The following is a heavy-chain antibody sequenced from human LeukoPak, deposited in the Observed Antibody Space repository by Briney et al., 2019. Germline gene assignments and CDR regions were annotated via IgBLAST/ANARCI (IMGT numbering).Heavy chain of an antibody. CDR1: GGSISSGSYY. Sequence: SQTLSLTCTVSGGSISSGSYYWSWIRQPAGKGLEWIGRIYTSGSTNYNPSLKSRVTISVDTSKNQFSLKLSSVTAADTAVYYCARDRRDYDVLTGYLYHFDLWGQGTLVTVSS. J-gene: IGHJ4*02. V-gene: IGHV4-61*02. CDR3: ARDRRDYDVLTGYLYHFDL. CDR2: IYTSGST. D-gene: IGHD3-9*01.